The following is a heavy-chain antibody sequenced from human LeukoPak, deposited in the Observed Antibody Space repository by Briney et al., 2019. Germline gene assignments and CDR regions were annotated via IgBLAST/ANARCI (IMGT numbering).Heavy chain of an antibody. CDR2: IYYTGNT. D-gene: IGHD2-15*01. V-gene: IGHV4-61*05. CDR3: VRRSPCTGGSCYWFDP. J-gene: IGHJ5*02. CDR1: GGSISSSSYY. Sequence: KPSETLSLTCTVSGGSISSSSYYWGWIRQPPGKGLEWIGYIYYTGNTNYNPSLKSRVTLSVDTSKNQFSLKLSSVTAADTAVYYCVRRSPCTGGSCYWFDPWGQGTLVTVSS.